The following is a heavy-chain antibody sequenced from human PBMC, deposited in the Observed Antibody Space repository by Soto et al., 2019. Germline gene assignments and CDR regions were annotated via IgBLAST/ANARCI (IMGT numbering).Heavy chain of an antibody. V-gene: IGHV4-31*03. CDR3: ARTYDSSGHYQFHFDY. Sequence: PSETLSLTCTVSGGSISSGGYYWSWIRQHPGKGLEWIGYIYYSGSTYYNPSLKSRVTISVDTSKNQFSLKLSSVTAADTAVYYCARTYDSSGHYQFHFDYWGQGTLVTVS. CDR1: GGSISSGGYY. J-gene: IGHJ4*02. CDR2: IYYSGST. D-gene: IGHD3-22*01.